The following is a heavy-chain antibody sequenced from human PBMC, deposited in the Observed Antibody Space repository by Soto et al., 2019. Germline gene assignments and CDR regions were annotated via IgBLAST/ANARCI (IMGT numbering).Heavy chain of an antibody. CDR2: IYYSGST. J-gene: IGHJ6*03. Sequence: SETLSLTCTVSGGSISSYYWSWIRQPPGKGLEWIGYIYYSGSTNYNPSLKSRVTISVDTSKNQFSLKLSSVTAADTAVYYCAKLEWLVYYYYMDVWGKGTTVTVSS. CDR1: GGSISSYY. V-gene: IGHV4-59*08. CDR3: AKLEWLVYYYYMDV. D-gene: IGHD3-3*01.